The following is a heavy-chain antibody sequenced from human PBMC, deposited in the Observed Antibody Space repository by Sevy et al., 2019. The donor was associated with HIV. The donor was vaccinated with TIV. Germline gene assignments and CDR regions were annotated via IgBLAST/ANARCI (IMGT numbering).Heavy chain of an antibody. J-gene: IGHJ5*02. D-gene: IGHD2-8*01. CDR3: AKEDSNGVRYSS. CDR2: ISPTSSYI. CDR1: GFTFSIYT. V-gene: IGHV3-21*01. Sequence: GGSLRLSCAASGFTFSIYTLNWVRQAPGKGLEWVSSISPTSSYIYYADSVKGRFSISSSNAKNSLFLQMNSLRADDTAIYYCAKEDSNGVRYSSWGQGTLVTVSS.